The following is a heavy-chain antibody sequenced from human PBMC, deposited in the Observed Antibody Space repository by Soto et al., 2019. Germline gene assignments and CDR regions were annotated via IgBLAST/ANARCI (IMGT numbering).Heavy chain of an antibody. Sequence: EVQLLESGGGLVQPGGSLRLSCAASGFTFISYAMSWVRQAPGKGLEWFSAISGSGGSTYYADSVKGRFTISRDNSKNTLYRQMNSLRAEDTAVYYCAKDGGYDPTYYYYMDVWGKGTTVTVSS. CDR3: AKDGGYDPTYYYYMDV. D-gene: IGHD5-12*01. CDR2: ISGSGGST. V-gene: IGHV3-23*01. J-gene: IGHJ6*03. CDR1: GFTFISYA.